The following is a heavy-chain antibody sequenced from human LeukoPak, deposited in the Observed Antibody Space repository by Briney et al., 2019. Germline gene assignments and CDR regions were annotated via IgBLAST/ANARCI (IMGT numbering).Heavy chain of an antibody. D-gene: IGHD3-3*01. J-gene: IGHJ4*02. CDR1: GYSISSGYY. V-gene: IGHV4-38-2*02. CDR2: INHSGST. CDR3: ARTPGDDFWSGYYTFDY. Sequence: SETLSLTCTVSGYSISSGYYWSWIRQPPGKGLEWIGEINHSGSTNYNPSLKSRVTISVDTSKNQFSLKLSSVTAADTAVYYCARTPGDDFWSGYYTFDYWGQGTLVTVSS.